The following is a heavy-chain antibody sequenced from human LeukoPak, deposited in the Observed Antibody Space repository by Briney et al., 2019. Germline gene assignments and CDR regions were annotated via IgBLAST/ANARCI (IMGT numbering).Heavy chain of an antibody. J-gene: IGHJ6*03. CDR2: INPDSGDI. CDR3: ARPMTIRDMDV. Sequence: ASVKVSCKASGYILTDYRIHWVRQAPGQGLEWMGWINPDSGDIHSAQKFQGRVTMTRDTSTSTASMELSRLGYADTAVYYCARPMTIRDMDVWGKGSLVTVSS. CDR1: GYILTDYR. V-gene: IGHV1-2*02. D-gene: IGHD3-3*01.